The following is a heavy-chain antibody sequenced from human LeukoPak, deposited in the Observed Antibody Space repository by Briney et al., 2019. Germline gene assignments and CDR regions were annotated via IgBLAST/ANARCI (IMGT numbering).Heavy chain of an antibody. CDR1: GDSISHSYW. Sequence: PSGTLSLTCVVSGDSISHSYWWSWVRQPPGKGLEWIGEIYHGESINYNPSLKSRITISVDKSKNQFSLKLTSVTAADTAVYYCARAVAGTSVYFDYWGQGTLVTVSS. CDR3: ARAVAGTSVYFDY. J-gene: IGHJ4*02. D-gene: IGHD6-19*01. CDR2: IYHGESI. V-gene: IGHV4-4*02.